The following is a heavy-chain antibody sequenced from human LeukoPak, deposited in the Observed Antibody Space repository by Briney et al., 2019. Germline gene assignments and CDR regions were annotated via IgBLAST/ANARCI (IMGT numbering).Heavy chain of an antibody. Sequence: GESLKISCKGSGYSFTSYWIGWVCQMPGKGLEWMGIIYPGDSDTRYRPSFQGQVTMSADKSITPAYLQWSSLKASDTAMYYCASLARRVYVEYYFDYWGQGTLVTVSS. CDR1: GYSFTSYW. CDR2: IYPGDSDT. J-gene: IGHJ4*02. CDR3: ASLARRVYVEYYFDY. V-gene: IGHV5-51*01. D-gene: IGHD2-8*01.